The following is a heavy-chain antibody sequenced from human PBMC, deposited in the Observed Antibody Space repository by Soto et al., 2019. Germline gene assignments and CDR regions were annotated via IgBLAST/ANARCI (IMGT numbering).Heavy chain of an antibody. Sequence: GGSLRLSCAASGFTFSSYDMHWVRQATGKGLEWVSAIGTAGDTYYPGSVKGRFTISRENAKNSLYLQMNSLRAEDTAVYYCARAPYYDILTGYYPRKYYYYYYGMDVWGQGTTVTVSS. D-gene: IGHD3-9*01. CDR1: GFTFSSYD. CDR2: IGTAGDT. J-gene: IGHJ6*02. V-gene: IGHV3-13*01. CDR3: ARAPYYDILTGYYPRKYYYYYYGMDV.